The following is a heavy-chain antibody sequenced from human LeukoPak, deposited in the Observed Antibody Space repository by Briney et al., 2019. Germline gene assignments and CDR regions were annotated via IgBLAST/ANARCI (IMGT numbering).Heavy chain of an antibody. J-gene: IGHJ4*02. CDR1: GYTFTAYY. V-gene: IGHV1-2*02. CDR3: CGYSYGHAAFDY. CDR2: INPNSGVT. D-gene: IGHD5-18*01. Sequence: ASVKVSCKASGYTFTAYYLHWVRQAPGQGLEWMAWINPNSGVTSYSQNFQGRVTLTRDTSINTAYMELSRLTSDDTAVYYCCGYSYGHAAFDYWGQGTLVTVSS.